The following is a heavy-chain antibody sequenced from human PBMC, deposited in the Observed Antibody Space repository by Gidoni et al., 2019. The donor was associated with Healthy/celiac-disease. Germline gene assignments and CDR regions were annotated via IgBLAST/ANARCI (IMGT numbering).Heavy chain of an antibody. Sequence: EVQLLESGRGFVQRGGALRLHRPASGSTFRSYATSWVRQAPGKGLEWVSAISGSGGSTYYADSVKGRFTISRDNSKNTLYLQMNSLRAEDTAVYYCAKDGPSDSSGYYTDYWGQGTLVTVSS. V-gene: IGHV3-23*01. CDR2: ISGSGGST. D-gene: IGHD3-22*01. CDR3: AKDGPSDSSGYYTDY. CDR1: GSTFRSYA. J-gene: IGHJ4*02.